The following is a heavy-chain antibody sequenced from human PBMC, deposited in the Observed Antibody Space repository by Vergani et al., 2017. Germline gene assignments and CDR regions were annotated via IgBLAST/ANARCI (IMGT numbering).Heavy chain of an antibody. D-gene: IGHD3-16*01. Sequence: QLQLQESGPGLVKPSETLSLTCTVSGGSISSSSYYWGWIRQPPGKGLEWIGSVYYSGSTYYNPSLKSRVTISVDTSKNRFSLKLSSVTAADTAVYYCAIGTAASWGSWYYGMDVWGQGTTVTVSS. CDR2: VYYSGST. CDR1: GGSISSSSYY. V-gene: IGHV4-39*01. CDR3: AIGTAASWGSWYYGMDV. J-gene: IGHJ6*02.